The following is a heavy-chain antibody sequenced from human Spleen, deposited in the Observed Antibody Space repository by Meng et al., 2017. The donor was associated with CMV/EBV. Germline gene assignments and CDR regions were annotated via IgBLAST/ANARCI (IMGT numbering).Heavy chain of an antibody. Sequence: YGGSFSGYYWSWTRQPPGMGLEWIGEINHSGSANYNPSLKSRVTISVDTSKNQISLKLSFVTAADTATYYCARGIVVVAAAPGYFDSWGQGTLVTVSS. CDR1: GGSFSGYY. CDR3: ARGIVVVAAAPGYFDS. J-gene: IGHJ4*02. D-gene: IGHD2-2*01. CDR2: INHSGSA. V-gene: IGHV4-34*01.